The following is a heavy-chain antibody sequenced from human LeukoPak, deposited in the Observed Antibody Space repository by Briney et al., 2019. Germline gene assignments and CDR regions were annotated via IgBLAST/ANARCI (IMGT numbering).Heavy chain of an antibody. V-gene: IGHV1-2*02. J-gene: IGHJ5*02. CDR2: INPNSGGT. Sequence: ASVKVSCKASGYTFTGYYMHWVRQAPGQGLEWMGWINPNSGGTNYAQKFQGRVTMTRDTSISTAYMELSRLRSDDTAVYYCARVGGLYCSGGSCYSGWFDPWGQGTLVTVSS. CDR1: GYTFTGYY. D-gene: IGHD2-15*01. CDR3: ARVGGLYCSGGSCYSGWFDP.